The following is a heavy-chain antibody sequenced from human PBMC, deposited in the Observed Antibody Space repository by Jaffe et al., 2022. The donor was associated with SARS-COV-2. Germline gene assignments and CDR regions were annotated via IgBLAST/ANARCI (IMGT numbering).Heavy chain of an antibody. CDR3: ARDSSIWYDKGGVFDY. Sequence: QVQLQESGPGLVKPSQTLSLTCTVSGGSISSGSYYWSWIRQPAGKGLEWIGRIYTSGSTNYNPSLKSRVTISIDTSKNQFSLKLSSVTAADTAMYYCARDSSIWYDKGGVFDYWGQGTLVTVSS. D-gene: IGHD6-13*01. V-gene: IGHV4-61*02. CDR2: IYTSGST. J-gene: IGHJ4*02. CDR1: GGSISSGSYY.